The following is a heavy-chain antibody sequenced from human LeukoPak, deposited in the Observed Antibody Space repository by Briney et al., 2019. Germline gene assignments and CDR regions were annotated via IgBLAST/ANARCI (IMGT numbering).Heavy chain of an antibody. J-gene: IGHJ3*02. Sequence: GGSLRLSCAASGFTFSSYAMSWVRQAPGKGLEWVSAISGSGGSTYYADSVKGRFTISRDNSKNTLYLQMNSLKTEDTAVYYCTTASHYYDSSGYYGSDAFDIWGQGTMVTVSS. V-gene: IGHV3-23*01. D-gene: IGHD3-22*01. CDR3: TTASHYYDSSGYYGSDAFDI. CDR1: GFTFSSYA. CDR2: ISGSGGST.